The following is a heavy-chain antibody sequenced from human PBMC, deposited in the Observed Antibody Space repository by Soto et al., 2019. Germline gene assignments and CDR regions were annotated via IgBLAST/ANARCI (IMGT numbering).Heavy chain of an antibody. D-gene: IGHD5-12*01. Sequence: PSETLSLTCAVYGGSFSGYYWSWIRQPPGKGLEWIGEINHSGSTNYNPSLKSRVTISVDTSKNQFSLKLSSVTAADTAVYYCASTSGYDSNNWFDPWGQGTLVTVSS. J-gene: IGHJ5*02. V-gene: IGHV4-34*01. CDR1: GGSFSGYY. CDR2: INHSGST. CDR3: ASTSGYDSNNWFDP.